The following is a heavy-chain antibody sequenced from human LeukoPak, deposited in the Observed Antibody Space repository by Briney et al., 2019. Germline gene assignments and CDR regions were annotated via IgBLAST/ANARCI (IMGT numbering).Heavy chain of an antibody. J-gene: IGHJ4*02. CDR2: IYYSGST. CDR1: GGSISGYY. V-gene: IGHV4-59*08. D-gene: IGHD1-26*01. Sequence: PSETLSLTCNVSGGSISGYYWSWIRQPPGKGLGWIGYIYYSGSTNYNPSLKSRVTISVDTSKNQFSLKLRSVTAADTAVYYCARQGSGSHKDWGQGTLVTVSS. CDR3: ARQGSGSHKD.